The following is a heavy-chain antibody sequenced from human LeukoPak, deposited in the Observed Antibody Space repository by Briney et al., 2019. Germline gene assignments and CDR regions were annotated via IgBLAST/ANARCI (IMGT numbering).Heavy chain of an antibody. CDR2: IIPILGIA. D-gene: IGHD2/OR15-2a*01. J-gene: IGHJ6*02. CDR1: GGTFSSYA. V-gene: IGHV1-69*04. Sequence: ASVKVSCKASGGTFSSYAISWVRQAPGQGLEWMGRIIPILGIANYAQKFQGRVTITADKSTSTAYMELSSLRSEDTAVYYCARVYHINYYYGMDVWGQGTTVTVSS. CDR3: ARVYHINYYYGMDV.